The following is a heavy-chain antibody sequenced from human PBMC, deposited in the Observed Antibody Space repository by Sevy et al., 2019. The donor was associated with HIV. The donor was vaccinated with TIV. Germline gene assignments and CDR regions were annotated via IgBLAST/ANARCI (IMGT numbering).Heavy chain of an antibody. J-gene: IGHJ6*03. CDR1: GFTFSSYW. CDR2: IKQDGSER. CDR3: ARDSQNIVVVPAATINYYYSYYMDV. V-gene: IGHV3-7*01. D-gene: IGHD2-2*01. Sequence: GGSLRLSCAASGFTFSSYWMSWVRQAPGKGPEWVANIKQDGSERYYEDSVKGRFTISRDNTKNSLYLQMNSLTVEDTAVYYCARDSQNIVVVPAATINYYYSYYMDVWGKGTTVTVS.